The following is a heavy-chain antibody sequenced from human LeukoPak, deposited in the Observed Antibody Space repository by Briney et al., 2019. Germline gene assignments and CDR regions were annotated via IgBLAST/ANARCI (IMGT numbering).Heavy chain of an antibody. CDR2: INTDGTTT. CDR1: GLSFSDYW. CDR3: VRGGLEPFDI. J-gene: IGHJ3*02. Sequence: GGSLRLSCAPSGLSFSDYWMHWVRQAPGKGLAWVSRINTDGTTTNHADSVTGRFTISRDNAKNMLYLQMNSLRAEDTAVYYCVRGGLEPFDIWGQGTMVTVSS. D-gene: IGHD1-1*01. V-gene: IGHV3-74*01.